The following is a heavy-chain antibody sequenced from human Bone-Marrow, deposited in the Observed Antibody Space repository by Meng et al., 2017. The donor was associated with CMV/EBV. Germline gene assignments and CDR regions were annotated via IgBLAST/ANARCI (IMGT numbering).Heavy chain of an antibody. Sequence: TLSSYAISWVRQAPGQGLEWMGGIIPIFGTANYAQKFQGRVTITADESTSTAYMELSSLRSEDTAVYYCARADIVVVPAANPLGMDVWGQGTTVTVSS. V-gene: IGHV1-69*01. D-gene: IGHD2-2*01. CDR3: ARADIVVVPAANPLGMDV. J-gene: IGHJ6*02. CDR1: TLSSYA. CDR2: IIPIFGTA.